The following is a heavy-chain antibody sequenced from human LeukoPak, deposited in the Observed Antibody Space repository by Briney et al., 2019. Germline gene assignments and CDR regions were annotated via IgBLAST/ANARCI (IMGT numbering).Heavy chain of an antibody. V-gene: IGHV3-30*18. CDR3: AKVGVATEYYYYYYGMDV. CDR2: ISYDGSNK. Sequence: GGSLRLSCAASGFTFSGYGMHWVRQAPGKGLEWVAVISYDGSNKYYADSVKGRFTISRDNSKNTLYLQMNSLRAEDTAVYYCAKVGVATEYYYYYYGMDVWGKGTTVTVSS. CDR1: GFTFSGYG. J-gene: IGHJ6*04. D-gene: IGHD5-12*01.